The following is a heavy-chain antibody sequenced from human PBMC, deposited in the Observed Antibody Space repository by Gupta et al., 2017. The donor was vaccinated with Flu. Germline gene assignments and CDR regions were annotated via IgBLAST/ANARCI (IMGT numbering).Heavy chain of an antibody. CDR2: IHTTGVT. Sequence: QVQLQESGPGLVKPSETLSLTCTVSGASISRDYWTWIRQPAGKGLEWIGRIHTTGVTNYNPSLRSRVTVSIDTPKNQFSLKLSSVTAADTAVYFCARDRFDKASLHDMDVWGQGTTVTVSS. CDR1: GASISRDY. J-gene: IGHJ6*02. V-gene: IGHV4-4*07. D-gene: IGHD3-3*01. CDR3: ARDRFDKASLHDMDV.